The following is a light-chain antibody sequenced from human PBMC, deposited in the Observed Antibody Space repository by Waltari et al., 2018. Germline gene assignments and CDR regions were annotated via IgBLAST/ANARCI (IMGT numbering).Light chain of an antibody. CDR1: QSLTKRY. V-gene: IGKV3-20*01. Sequence: VLTQSPDTLSLSPGERVTLSCRASQSLTKRYLAWYQQKPGRAPRLRSYGASSRAAGIPDMVSGSGSGTDFTLTISRLEPEDFAVDYCQQYGSSVLYTFGQGTKLEIK. CDR2: GAS. J-gene: IGKJ2*01. CDR3: QQYGSSVLYT.